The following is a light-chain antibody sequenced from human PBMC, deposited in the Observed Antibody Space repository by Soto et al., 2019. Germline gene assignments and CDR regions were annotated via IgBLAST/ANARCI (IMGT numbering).Light chain of an antibody. CDR1: QSVSSSY. Sequence: EIVLTQSPGTLSLSPGERATLSCRASQSVSSSYLAWYQQKPGQAPRLLIYGASSRAPGIPDRFSGSGSGTHLTLTISRLEPEDFAVYYCQQYGGALLTFGGGTKVDIK. V-gene: IGKV3-20*01. CDR3: QQYGGALLT. J-gene: IGKJ4*01. CDR2: GAS.